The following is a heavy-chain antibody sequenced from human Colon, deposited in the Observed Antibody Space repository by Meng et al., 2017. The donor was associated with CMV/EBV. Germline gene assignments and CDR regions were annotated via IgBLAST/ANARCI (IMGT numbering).Heavy chain of an antibody. Sequence: GGSLRLSCAASGFTFSSYSMNWVRQAPGKGLEWVSSISSSSYIYYADSVKGRFTISRDNAKNSLYLQMNSLRAEDTAVYYCARGPGTYSSGWPPGPWGQGTLVTVSS. D-gene: IGHD6-19*01. V-gene: IGHV3-21*01. CDR2: ISSSSYI. CDR1: GFTFSSYS. J-gene: IGHJ5*02. CDR3: ARGPGTYSSGWPPGP.